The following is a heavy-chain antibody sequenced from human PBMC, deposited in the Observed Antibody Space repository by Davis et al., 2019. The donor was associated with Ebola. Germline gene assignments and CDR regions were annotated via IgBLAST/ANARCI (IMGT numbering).Heavy chain of an antibody. CDR3: ARDIRLLLRAYYYGMDV. V-gene: IGHV3-30-3*01. D-gene: IGHD2-15*01. CDR2: ISYDGSNK. Sequence: GESLKISCAASGFTFSSYAMHWVRQAPGKGLEWVAVISYDGSNKYYADSVKGRFTISRDNSKNTLYLQMNSLRAEDTAVYYCARDIRLLLRAYYYGMDVWGQGTTVTVSS. CDR1: GFTFSSYA. J-gene: IGHJ6*02.